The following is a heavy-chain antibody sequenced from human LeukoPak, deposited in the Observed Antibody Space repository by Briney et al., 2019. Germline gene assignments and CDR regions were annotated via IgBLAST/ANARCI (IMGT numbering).Heavy chain of an antibody. CDR2: IKQDGSEK. V-gene: IGHV3-7*01. CDR3: ARVRGGYCSSTSCQGAFDY. J-gene: IGHJ4*02. CDR1: GFTFSSYW. Sequence: PGGSLRLSCAASGFTFSSYWMSWVRQAPGKGLEWVANIKQDGSEKYYVDSVKGRFTISRDNAKNSLYLQMNSLRAEDTAVYYCARVRGGYCSSTSCQGAFDYWGQGTLVTVSS. D-gene: IGHD2-2*01.